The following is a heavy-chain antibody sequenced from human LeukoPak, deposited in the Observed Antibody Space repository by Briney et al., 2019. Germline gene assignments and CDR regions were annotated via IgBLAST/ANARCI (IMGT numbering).Heavy chain of an antibody. CDR1: GFTFSDYY. V-gene: IGHV3-11*01. Sequence: PGGSLRLSCTASGFTFSDYYMSWIRQAPGKGLEWVSYISSGGTTISYADSVKGRFTISRDNSKNTLYLQMNSLRAEDTAVYYCAKDLVSQRGVGSSEKVDYWGQGTLVTVSS. D-gene: IGHD3-10*01. CDR2: ISSGGTTI. CDR3: AKDLVSQRGVGSSEKVDY. J-gene: IGHJ4*02.